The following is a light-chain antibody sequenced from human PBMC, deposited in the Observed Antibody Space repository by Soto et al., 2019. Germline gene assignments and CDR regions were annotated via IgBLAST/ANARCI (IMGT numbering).Light chain of an antibody. CDR2: KAS. V-gene: IGKV1-5*03. CDR3: QQYDSYPLT. J-gene: IGKJ4*01. CDR1: QSISSW. Sequence: DIQMTQSPSTLSASVGDRVTITCRASQSISSWLAWYQHKPGKAPNLLIYKASSLESGVPSRFSGSGSGTEFTLTVSSLQPDDLATYYSQQYDSYPLTFGGGTKVEIK.